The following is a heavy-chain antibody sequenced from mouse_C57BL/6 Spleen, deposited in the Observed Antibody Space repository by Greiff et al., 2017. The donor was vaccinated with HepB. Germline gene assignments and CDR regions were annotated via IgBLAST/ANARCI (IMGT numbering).Heavy chain of an antibody. CDR1: GYTFTSYW. V-gene: IGHV1-7*01. J-gene: IGHJ2*01. Sequence: VQLQQSGAELAKPGASVKLSCKASGYTFTSYWMHWVKQRPGKGLEWIGYINPSSGYTKYNQKFKDKATLTADKSSSTAYMPMSSLTYEDSAVYYCARSITTVVAPYFDYWGQGTTLTVSS. CDR3: ARSITTVVAPYFDY. D-gene: IGHD1-1*01. CDR2: INPSSGYT.